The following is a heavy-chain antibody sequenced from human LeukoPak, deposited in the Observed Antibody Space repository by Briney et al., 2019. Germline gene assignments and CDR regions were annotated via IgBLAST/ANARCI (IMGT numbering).Heavy chain of an antibody. CDR3: GRHDGGSGWPWLGIDY. CDR2: VSAYNGNT. V-gene: IGHV1-18*01. J-gene: IGHJ4*02. CDR1: GYTFTSYG. D-gene: IGHD6-25*01. Sequence: ASVKVSCKASGYTFTSYGISWVRQAPGQGLEWMGWVSAYNGNTNYAQKFQGRVTLTTDTPTSTVYMELRSLRSDDTAVYYCGRHDGGSGWPWLGIDYWGQGTLVTVSS.